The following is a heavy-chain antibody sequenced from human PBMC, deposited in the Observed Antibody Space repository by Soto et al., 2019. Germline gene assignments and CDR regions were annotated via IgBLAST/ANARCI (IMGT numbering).Heavy chain of an antibody. CDR2: ISSSSSYI. V-gene: IGHV3-21*01. J-gene: IGHJ6*01. D-gene: IGHD3-9*01. Sequence: PGGSLRLSCAASGFTFSSYSMNWVRQAPGKGLEWVSSISSSSSYIYYADSVKGRFTISRDNAKNSLYLQMNSLRAEDTAVYYCARDQLXLLRYFDWFPNYYGMDVWGQGTTVTVSS. CDR1: GFTFSSYS. CDR3: ARDQLXLLRYFDWFPNYYGMDV.